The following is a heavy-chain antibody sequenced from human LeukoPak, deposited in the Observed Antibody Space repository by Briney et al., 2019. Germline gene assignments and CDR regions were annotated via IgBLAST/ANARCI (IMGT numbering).Heavy chain of an antibody. CDR1: GFTFSSYW. J-gene: IGHJ2*01. V-gene: IGHV3-7*03. CDR3: AKVGSSGWYPWYFDL. Sequence: GGSLRLSCAASGFTFSSYWMTWVRQAPGKGLEWVANIKQDGSEKYYVDSVKGRFTISRDNAKNSLYLQMNSLRAEDTAVFYCAKVGSSGWYPWYFDLWGRGTLVTVSS. D-gene: IGHD6-19*01. CDR2: IKQDGSEK.